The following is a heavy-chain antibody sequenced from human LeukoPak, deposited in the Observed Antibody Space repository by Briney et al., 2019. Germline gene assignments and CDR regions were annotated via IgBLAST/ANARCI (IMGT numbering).Heavy chain of an antibody. D-gene: IGHD3-10*01. CDR2: ISYDGSNK. CDR3: APRRGSGGGFAY. V-gene: IGHV3-30*03. J-gene: IGHJ4*02. Sequence: GGSLRLSCAASGFTFSSYGMHWVRQAPGKGLEWVAVISYDGSNKYYADSVKGRFTISRDNSKNTLYLQMNSLRAEDTAVYYCAPRRGSGGGFAYWGQGTLVTVSS. CDR1: GFTFSSYG.